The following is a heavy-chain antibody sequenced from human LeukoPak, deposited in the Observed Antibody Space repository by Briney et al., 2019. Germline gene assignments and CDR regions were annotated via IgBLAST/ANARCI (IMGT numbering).Heavy chain of an antibody. CDR1: GFTFSSYA. CDR3: ARDRSVYYSDSSGSTFDY. Sequence: PGGSLRLSCAASGFTFSSYAMSWVRQAPGKGLEWVSAISGSGGSTYYADSVKGRFTISRDNSKNTLYLQMNSLRAEDTAVYYCARDRSVYYSDSSGSTFDYWGQGTLVTVSS. J-gene: IGHJ4*02. V-gene: IGHV3-23*01. CDR2: ISGSGGST. D-gene: IGHD3-22*01.